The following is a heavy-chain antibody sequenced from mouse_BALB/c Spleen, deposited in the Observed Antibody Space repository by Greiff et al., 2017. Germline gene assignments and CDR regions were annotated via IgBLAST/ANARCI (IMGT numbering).Heavy chain of an antibody. J-gene: IGHJ1*01. V-gene: IGHV5-17*02. CDR1: GFTFSSFG. Sequence: EVQGVESGGGLVQPGGSRKLSCAASGFTFSSFGMHWVRQAPEKGLEWVAYISSGSSTIYYADTVKGRFTISRDNPKNTLFLQMTSLRSEDTAMYYCARFYDGYYGVFDVWGAGTTVTVSS. CDR3: ARFYDGYYGVFDV. CDR2: ISSGSSTI. D-gene: IGHD2-3*01.